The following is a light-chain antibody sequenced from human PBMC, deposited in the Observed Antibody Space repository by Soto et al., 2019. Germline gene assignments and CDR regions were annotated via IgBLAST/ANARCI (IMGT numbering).Light chain of an antibody. CDR2: EFS. J-gene: IGLJ3*02. CDR1: SSDIGAYNY. V-gene: IGLV2-8*01. Sequence: QSALTQPPSASGYPGQSVTISCTGTSSDIGAYNYVSWYQQHPGKAPKLMIYEFSKRPSGVPDRFSGSKSGNTASLTVSGLQAEDESDYYCSSYAGSNTWVFGGGTKVTVL. CDR3: SSYAGSNTWV.